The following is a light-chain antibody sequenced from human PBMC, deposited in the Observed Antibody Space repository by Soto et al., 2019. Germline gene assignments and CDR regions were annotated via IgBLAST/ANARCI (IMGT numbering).Light chain of an antibody. CDR3: CSFAGTNTFALYV. CDR1: SSDVGGYNY. Sequence: QSALTQPRSVSGSPGQSVAISCTGTSSDVGGYNYVSWYQHHPGKAPKLIIFDVSKRPSGVPDRFSGSKSGNTASLTISGLQADDEADYHCCSFAGTNTFALYVFGTGTKLTVL. CDR2: DVS. V-gene: IGLV2-11*01. J-gene: IGLJ1*01.